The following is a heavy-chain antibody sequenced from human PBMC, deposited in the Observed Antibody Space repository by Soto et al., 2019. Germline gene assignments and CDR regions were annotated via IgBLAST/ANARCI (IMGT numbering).Heavy chain of an antibody. J-gene: IGHJ4*02. CDR2: IIPIFGTA. D-gene: IGHD1-26*01. CDR1: GRTLSSYA. Sequence: VTPVKVSCKASGRTLSSYAISWVRQATGQGLEWMGGIIPIFGTANYAQKFQGRVTITADESTSTAYMELSSLRSEDTAVYFCAREYSGSHYPPVWGQGTLVTVSS. CDR3: AREYSGSHYPPV. V-gene: IGHV1-69*13.